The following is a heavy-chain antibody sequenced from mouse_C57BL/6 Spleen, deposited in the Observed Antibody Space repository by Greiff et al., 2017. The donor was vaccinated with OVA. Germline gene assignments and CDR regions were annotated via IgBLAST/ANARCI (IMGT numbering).Heavy chain of an antibody. CDR3: SRGDYGSRRDPAWFAY. CDR1: GYTFTTYP. J-gene: IGHJ3*01. D-gene: IGHD1-1*01. Sequence: VQLQPSGAELVKPGASVKMSCKASGYTFTTYPIEWMKQNHGKSLEWIGNFHPYNDDTKYNEKFKGKATLTVEKSSSTVYLEHSRLTSDDSAVYYCSRGDYGSRRDPAWFAYWGQGTLVTVSA. CDR2: FHPYNDDT. V-gene: IGHV1-47*01.